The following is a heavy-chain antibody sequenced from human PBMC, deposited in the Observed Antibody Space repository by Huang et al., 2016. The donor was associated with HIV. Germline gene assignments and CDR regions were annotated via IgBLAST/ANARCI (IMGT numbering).Heavy chain of an antibody. CDR2: VYHRVTN. D-gene: IGHD6-19*01. V-gene: IGHV4-59*02. CDR1: GDAVRSHY. CDR3: VRDEGRLAVGGIDNWFDP. Sequence: QVRLQESGPRLVKPSETLSLSCTVSGDAVRSHYWGWIRHPPGKGLEWIGTVYHRVTNKYTPSRKSRTTISGDTSKNGFSLNITSVSAADTAVYFCVRDEGRLAVGGIDNWFDPWGQGALVTVSS. J-gene: IGHJ5*02.